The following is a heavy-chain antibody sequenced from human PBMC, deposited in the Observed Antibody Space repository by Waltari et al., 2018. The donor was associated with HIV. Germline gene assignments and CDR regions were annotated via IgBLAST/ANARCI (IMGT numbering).Heavy chain of an antibody. CDR3: ARGQSGYSGYDPPYFDY. V-gene: IGHV4-34*01. J-gene: IGHJ4*02. D-gene: IGHD5-12*01. CDR2: INHSGST. Sequence: QVQLQQWGAGLLKPSETLSLPCAVYGGSFSGYYWSWIRQPPGKGLEWIGEINHSGSTNYNPSLKSRVTISVDTSKNQFSLKLSSVTAADTAVYYCARGQSGYSGYDPPYFDYWGQGTLVTVSS. CDR1: GGSFSGYY.